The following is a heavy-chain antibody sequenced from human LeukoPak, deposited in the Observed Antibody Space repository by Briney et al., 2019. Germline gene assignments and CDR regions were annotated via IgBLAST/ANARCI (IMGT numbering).Heavy chain of an antibody. CDR2: ISGSGGST. CDR3: VKVGQWRPGYFDY. V-gene: IGHV3-23*01. CDR1: GFTFSSYA. D-gene: IGHD6-19*01. J-gene: IGHJ4*02. Sequence: PGGSLRLSCAASGFTFSSYAMSWVRQAPGKGLEWVSAISGSGGSTYYADSVKGRFTISRDNSKNTLYLQMNSLRAEDTAVYYCVKVGQWRPGYFDYWGQGTLVTVSS.